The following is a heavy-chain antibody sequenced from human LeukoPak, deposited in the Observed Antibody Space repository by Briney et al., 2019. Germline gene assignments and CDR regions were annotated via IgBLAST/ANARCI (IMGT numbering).Heavy chain of an antibody. Sequence: GGSLRLSCAASGFTFRSYGMHWVRQAPGKGLEWVAIVWYDGNNKYYADSVKGRFTVSRDNSKDTVSLQLNGLRAEDTAVYYCARGSGAAAGAFDYWGQGTLVTVPS. CDR1: GFTFRSYG. D-gene: IGHD6-13*01. CDR3: ARGSGAAAGAFDY. J-gene: IGHJ4*02. V-gene: IGHV3-33*01. CDR2: VWYDGNNK.